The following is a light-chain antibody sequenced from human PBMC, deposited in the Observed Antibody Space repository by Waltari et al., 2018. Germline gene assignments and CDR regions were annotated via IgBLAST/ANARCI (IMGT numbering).Light chain of an antibody. Sequence: GQRATLPCRASQTINSNFLVWYQQKPGQAPRLLIHGASSRATGFPDRFSDSGSGTDFTLTISRLEPEDVAVYYCQQYDGSILTFGGGTKVEI. V-gene: IGKV3-20*01. CDR3: QQYDGSILT. CDR2: GAS. CDR1: QTINSNF. J-gene: IGKJ4*01.